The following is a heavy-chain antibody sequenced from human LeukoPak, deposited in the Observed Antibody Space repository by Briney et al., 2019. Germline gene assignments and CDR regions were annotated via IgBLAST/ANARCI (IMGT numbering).Heavy chain of an antibody. V-gene: IGHV1-2*02. Sequence: ASVKVSCKASGYTFTGFYVHWVRQAPGQGLEWMGWINPNSGGTIYAQKFQGRVTMTRDTSISTAYMELSRLRSDDTAVYYCARARWDRARYFDYWGQGTLVTVSS. CDR1: GYTFTGFY. CDR3: ARARWDRARYFDY. CDR2: INPNSGGT. J-gene: IGHJ4*02. D-gene: IGHD1-26*01.